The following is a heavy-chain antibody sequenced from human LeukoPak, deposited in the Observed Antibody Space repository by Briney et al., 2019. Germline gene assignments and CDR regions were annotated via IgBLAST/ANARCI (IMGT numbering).Heavy chain of an antibody. CDR3: ARASLVAPRNYYMDV. CDR2: INPNSGGT. CDR1: GYTFTGSY. V-gene: IGHV1-2*02. J-gene: IGHJ6*03. D-gene: IGHD5-12*01. Sequence: ASVKVSCKASGYTFTGSYMHWVRQAPGQGLEWMGWINPNSGGTNYAQKFQGRVTMTRDTSISTAYMELSRLRSDDTAVYYCARASLVAPRNYYMDVWGKGTTVTVSS.